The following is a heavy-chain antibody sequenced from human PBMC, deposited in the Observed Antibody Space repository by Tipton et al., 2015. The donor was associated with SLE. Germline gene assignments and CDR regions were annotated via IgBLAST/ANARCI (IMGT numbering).Heavy chain of an antibody. CDR3: ARGLIYGSGSPGDS. V-gene: IGHV4-39*01. Sequence: TLSLTCTVSGGAISRSSYYWGWIRQPPGKGLEWIGSIYYSGTTYYSPSLKSRVTISVDTSNNQFSLKLSSVTAADTAVYYCARGLIYGSGSPGDSWGQGTLVTVSS. CDR1: GGAISRSSYY. CDR2: IYYSGTT. J-gene: IGHJ4*02. D-gene: IGHD3-10*01.